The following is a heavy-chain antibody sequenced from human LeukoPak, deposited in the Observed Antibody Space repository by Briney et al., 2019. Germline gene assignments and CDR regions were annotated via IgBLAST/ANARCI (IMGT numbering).Heavy chain of an antibody. CDR3: ARDAKRSVEMATILPLQ. Sequence: SETLSLTCAVYGGSFSGYYWSWIRQPPGKGLEWIGEINHSGSTNYNPSLKSRVTISVDTSKNQFSLKLSSVTAADTAVYYCARDAKRSVEMATILPLQWGQGTLVTVSS. J-gene: IGHJ4*02. CDR1: GGSFSGYY. V-gene: IGHV4-34*01. CDR2: INHSGST. D-gene: IGHD5-24*01.